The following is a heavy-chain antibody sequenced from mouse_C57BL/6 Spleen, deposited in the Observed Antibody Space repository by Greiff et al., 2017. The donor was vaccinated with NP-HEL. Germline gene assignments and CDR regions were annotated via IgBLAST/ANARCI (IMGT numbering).Heavy chain of an antibody. CDR1: GFTFSSYA. CDR3: TRGGGYDGYYFDY. J-gene: IGHJ2*01. V-gene: IGHV5-9-1*02. D-gene: IGHD2-2*01. CDR2: ISSGGDYI. Sequence: EVQLVESGEGLVKPGGSLKLSCAASGFTFSSYAMSWVRQTPEKRLEWVAYISSGGDYIYYADTVKGRFTISRDNARSTLYLQMSSLKSEDTAMYYCTRGGGYDGYYFDYWGQGTTLTVSS.